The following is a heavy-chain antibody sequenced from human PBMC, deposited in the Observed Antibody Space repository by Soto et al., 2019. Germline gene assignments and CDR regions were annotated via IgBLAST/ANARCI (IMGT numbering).Heavy chain of an antibody. Sequence: PSETLSLTCTVSGGSISSYYWSWIRQPPGKGLEWIGYIYYSGSTNYNPSLESRVTISVDTSKNQFSLKLSSVTAADTAVYYCARVTVVTAIKGMDVWGQGTTVTVSS. D-gene: IGHD2-21*02. V-gene: IGHV4-59*01. CDR3: ARVTVVTAIKGMDV. CDR1: GGSISSYY. CDR2: IYYSGST. J-gene: IGHJ6*02.